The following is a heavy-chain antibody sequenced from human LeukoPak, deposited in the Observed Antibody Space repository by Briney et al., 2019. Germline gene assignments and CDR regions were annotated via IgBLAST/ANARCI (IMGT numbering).Heavy chain of an antibody. Sequence: GGSLRLSCTASGFSFSTSWMSWVRQTPGKGLEWVANIKQDGSEKYYVDSVKGRFTISRDNAKNSLYLQMNSLRAEDTAVYYCAKEWGRGGSYFMFDAFDIWGQGTMVTVSS. CDR1: GFSFSTSW. CDR2: IKQDGSEK. V-gene: IGHV3-7*01. CDR3: AKEWGRGGSYFMFDAFDI. D-gene: IGHD1-26*01. J-gene: IGHJ3*02.